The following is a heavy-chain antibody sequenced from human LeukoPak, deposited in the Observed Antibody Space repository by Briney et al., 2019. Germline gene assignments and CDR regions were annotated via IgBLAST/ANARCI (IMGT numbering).Heavy chain of an antibody. CDR3: ARSWLTGDCGY. Sequence: GSLRLSCAASGFTFSSYSMNWVRQAPGKGLEWFSSISSSSSYIYYADSVKGRFTISRDNAKNSLYLQMNSLRAEDTAVYYCARSWLTGDCGYWGQGTLVTVSS. CDR2: ISSSSSYI. CDR1: GFTFSSYS. J-gene: IGHJ4*02. V-gene: IGHV3-21*01. D-gene: IGHD7-27*01.